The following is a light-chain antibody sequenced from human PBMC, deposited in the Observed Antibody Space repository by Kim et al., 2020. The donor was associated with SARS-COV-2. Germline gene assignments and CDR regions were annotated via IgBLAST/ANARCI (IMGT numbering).Light chain of an antibody. CDR3: SSYTSSSTV. J-gene: IGLJ2*01. CDR1: NSDVGDYNY. CDR2: DVS. Sequence: PGQTLTISYTGTNSDVGDYNYVSWYQQHPGKAPKLRIYDVSNRPSGVSNRFSGSKSGNTASLTISGLQAEDEADYYCSSYTSSSTVFGGGTQLTVL. V-gene: IGLV2-14*03.